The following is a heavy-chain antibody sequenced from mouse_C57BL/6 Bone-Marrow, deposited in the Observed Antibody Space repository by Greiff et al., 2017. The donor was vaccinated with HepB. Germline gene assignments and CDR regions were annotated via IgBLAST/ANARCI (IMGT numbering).Heavy chain of an antibody. D-gene: IGHD2-4*01. Sequence: EVQGVESGGDLVKPGGSLKLSCAASGFTFSSYGMSWVRQTPDKRLEWVATISSGGSYTYYLDSVKGRFTISRDNAKNTLYLQMSSLKSEDTAMYYCARRGYDYLYAMDYWGQGTSVTVSS. V-gene: IGHV5-6*01. CDR2: ISSGGSYT. CDR3: ARRGYDYLYAMDY. J-gene: IGHJ4*01. CDR1: GFTFSSYG.